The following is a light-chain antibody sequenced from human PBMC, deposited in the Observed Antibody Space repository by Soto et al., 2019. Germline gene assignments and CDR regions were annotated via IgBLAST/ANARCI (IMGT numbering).Light chain of an antibody. CDR2: DAS. J-gene: IGKJ2*01. Sequence: EIVLTQSPGTLSLSPGERATLSCRASQSVSSSCLAWYQQKPGQAPRLLIYDASSRATGIPDRFSGSGSGTKFTCNISRREPEEFAVYYCQQYGSSPRTFGQGTKLEIK. CDR3: QQYGSSPRT. V-gene: IGKV3-20*01. CDR1: QSVSSSC.